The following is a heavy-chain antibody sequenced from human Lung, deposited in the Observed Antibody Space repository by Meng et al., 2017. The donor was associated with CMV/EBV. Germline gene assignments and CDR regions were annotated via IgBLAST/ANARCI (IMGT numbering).Heavy chain of an antibody. D-gene: IGHD3-22*01. CDR1: GFTFSSYG. CDR2: IWYDGSNK. Sequence: GGSXRLSCAASGFTFSSYGMHWVRQAPGKGLEWVAVIWYDGSNKYYADSVKGRFTISRDNSKNTLYLQMNSLRAEDTAVYYCAKTEYYYDSSGYWGVDYWXQGTLVTVSS. J-gene: IGHJ4*02. V-gene: IGHV3-33*06. CDR3: AKTEYYYDSSGYWGVDY.